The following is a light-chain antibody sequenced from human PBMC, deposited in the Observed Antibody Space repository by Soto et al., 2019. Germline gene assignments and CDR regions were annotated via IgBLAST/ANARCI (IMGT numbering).Light chain of an antibody. CDR1: SGSIASNY. V-gene: IGLV6-57*01. CDR3: QSYDISNVV. J-gene: IGLJ2*01. Sequence: NFMLTQPHSVSESPGKTVTISCTRSSGSIASNYVQWYQQRPGSSPTTVIYEDNQRPSGVPDRFSGSIDSSSNYASLTISGLKTEDEADYYCQSYDISNVVFGGGTQLTVL. CDR2: EDN.